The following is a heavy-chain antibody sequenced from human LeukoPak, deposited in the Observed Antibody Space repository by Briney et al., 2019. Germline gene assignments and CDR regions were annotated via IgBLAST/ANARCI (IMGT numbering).Heavy chain of an antibody. V-gene: IGHV3-23*01. CDR2: ISGSGGTT. CDR3: ARHDVVVTAAPDF. J-gene: IGHJ4*02. D-gene: IGHD2-21*02. CDR1: GFTFNNYA. Sequence: GGSLRLSCAASGFTFNNYAMNWVRQAPGKGLEWVSVISGSGGTTYYADSVKGRFTISRDNSKNTLYLQMNSLRAEDTAIYYCARHDVVVTAAPDFWGQGTLVTVSS.